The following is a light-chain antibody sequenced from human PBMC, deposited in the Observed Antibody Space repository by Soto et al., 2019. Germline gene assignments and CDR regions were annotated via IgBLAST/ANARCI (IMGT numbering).Light chain of an antibody. CDR2: EVS. CDR3: SSYTRSSTYVV. V-gene: IGLV2-14*01. CDR1: SSDVGGYNY. Sequence: QSALTQPASMSGSPGQSITISCTGTSSDVGGYNYVSWYQQYPGKAPKLMIYEVSNRPSGVSDRFSGSKSGNTASLTISGLQAEDEADYYCSSYTRSSTYVVFGGGTKLTVL. J-gene: IGLJ2*01.